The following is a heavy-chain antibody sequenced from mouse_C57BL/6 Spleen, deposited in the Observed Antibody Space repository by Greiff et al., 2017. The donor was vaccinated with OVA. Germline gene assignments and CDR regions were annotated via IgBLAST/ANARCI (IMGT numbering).Heavy chain of an antibody. J-gene: IGHJ2*01. CDR1: GYTFTDYE. CDR3: TREGLPPTRYFDY. V-gene: IGHV1-15*01. CDR2: IDPETGGT. Sequence: VQLQQSGAELVRPGASVTLSCKASGYTFTDYEMHWVKQTPVHGLEWIGAIDPETGGTAYNQKFKGKAILTADKSSSTAYMELRSLTSEDSAVYYCTREGLPPTRYFDYWGQGTTLTVSS. D-gene: IGHD2-4*01.